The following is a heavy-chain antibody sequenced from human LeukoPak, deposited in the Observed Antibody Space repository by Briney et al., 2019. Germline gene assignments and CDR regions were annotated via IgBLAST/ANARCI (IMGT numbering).Heavy chain of an antibody. CDR1: GFTFTSHW. V-gene: IGHV3-7*01. J-gene: IGHJ6*02. Sequence: PGGSLRLSCVASGFTFTSHWMSWVRQAPGKGLEWVANIKQGGSEKFYVDSVKGRFTISRDNAKNSLYLQMNSLRAEDTAVYYCARDGRIGSYYYGMDVWGQGTTVTVSS. D-gene: IGHD6-25*01. CDR2: IKQGGSEK. CDR3: ARDGRIGSYYYGMDV.